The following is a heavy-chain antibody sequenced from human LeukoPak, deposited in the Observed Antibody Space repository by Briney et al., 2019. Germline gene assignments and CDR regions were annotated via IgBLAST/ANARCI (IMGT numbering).Heavy chain of an antibody. Sequence: GGSLRLSCAASRFTVSSNYMGWVRQAPGKGLEWVSVIYSGGSTYYADSVKGRFTISRDNSKNTLYLQMNSLRAEDTAVYYCATEELVRDAFDIWGQGTMVTVSS. CDR3: ATEELVRDAFDI. V-gene: IGHV3-53*01. CDR2: IYSGGST. CDR1: RFTVSSNY. D-gene: IGHD6-13*01. J-gene: IGHJ3*02.